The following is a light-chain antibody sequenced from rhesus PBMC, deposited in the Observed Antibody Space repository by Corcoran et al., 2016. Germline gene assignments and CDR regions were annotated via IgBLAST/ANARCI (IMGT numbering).Light chain of an antibody. Sequence: DIQLTQSPSSPSASLGAKFTIPSHASQVISSCLSWYQQKPGKAPKLLINKASSLQSGVPSRFSGSGSGTDYTLTISSLQSEDFATYYCLQYSSSPPWTFGQGTKVEIK. CDR1: QVISSC. J-gene: IGKJ1*01. CDR2: KAS. V-gene: IGKV1-22*01. CDR3: LQYSSSPPWT.